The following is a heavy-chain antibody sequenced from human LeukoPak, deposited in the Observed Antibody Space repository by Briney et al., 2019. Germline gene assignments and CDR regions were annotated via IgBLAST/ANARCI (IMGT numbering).Heavy chain of an antibody. J-gene: IGHJ6*03. CDR2: FNPSGDST. D-gene: IGHD3-10*01. CDR1: GYTFTSYY. V-gene: IGHV1-46*04. Sequence: ASVKVSCKASGYTFTSYYIHLVRQAPGQGLEWKGIFNPSGDSTRYAQRLQGRVTMTRDTSTSTVYMELSSLRSEDTAVYYCARGPGRISYYGPQGYYYMDVWGKGTTVTIS. CDR3: ARGPGRISYYGPQGYYYMDV.